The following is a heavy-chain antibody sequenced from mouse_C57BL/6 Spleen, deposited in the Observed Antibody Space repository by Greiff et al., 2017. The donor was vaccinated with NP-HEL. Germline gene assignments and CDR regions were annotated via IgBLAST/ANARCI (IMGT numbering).Heavy chain of an antibody. CDR1: GFTFSDYY. D-gene: IGHD1-1*01. J-gene: IGHJ4*01. CDR3: ARHPITTVVMDY. Sequence: EVKLVESGGGLVQPGGSLKLSCAASGFTFSDYYMYWVRQTPEKRLEWVAYISNGGGSTYYPDTVKGRFTISRDNAKNTLYLQRSRLKSEDTAMYYCARHPITTVVMDYWGQGTSVTVSS. CDR2: ISNGGGST. V-gene: IGHV5-12*01.